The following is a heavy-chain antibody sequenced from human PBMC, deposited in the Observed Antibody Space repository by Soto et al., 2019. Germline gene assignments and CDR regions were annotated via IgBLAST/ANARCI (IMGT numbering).Heavy chain of an antibody. CDR3: ARDLLHYDFWSGYSDYFYYGMDV. Sequence: GGSLRLSCSASGFTFSSYEMNWVRQAPGKGLEWVSYISDSGRTIYYADSVKGRFTVSRDDAQNSVYLQMDSLRAEDTAVYYCARDLLHYDFWSGYSDYFYYGMDVWGPGTTVTVSS. CDR1: GFTFSSYE. D-gene: IGHD3-3*01. V-gene: IGHV3-48*03. J-gene: IGHJ6*02. CDR2: ISDSGRTI.